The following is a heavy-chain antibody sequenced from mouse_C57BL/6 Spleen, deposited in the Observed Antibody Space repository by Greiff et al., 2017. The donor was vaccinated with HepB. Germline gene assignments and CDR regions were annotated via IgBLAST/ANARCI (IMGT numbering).Heavy chain of an antibody. CDR2: ISNGGGST. CDR1: GFTFSDYY. V-gene: IGHV5-12*01. D-gene: IGHD1-1*01. Sequence: EVHLVESGGGLVQPGGSLKLSCAASGFTFSDYYMYWVRQTPEKRLEWVAYISNGGGSTYYPDTVKGRFTISRDNAKNTLYLQMSRLKSEDTAMYYCARQKVSFYYGSSYWYFDVWGTGTTVTVSS. CDR3: ARQKVSFYYGSSYWYFDV. J-gene: IGHJ1*03.